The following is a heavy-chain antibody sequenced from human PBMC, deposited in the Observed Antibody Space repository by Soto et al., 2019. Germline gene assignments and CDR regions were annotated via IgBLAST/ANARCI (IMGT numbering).Heavy chain of an antibody. Sequence: EVQLLESGGGLVQPGGSLRLSCAASGFTFSSYAMSWVRQAPGKGLEWVSAISGSGGSTYYADAVKGRFTISRDKSKNTLYLQMNSLRAEDTAVYYCATRRAYCGGDCYSARFDYWGQGTLVTVSS. CDR3: ATRRAYCGGDCYSARFDY. D-gene: IGHD2-21*02. J-gene: IGHJ4*02. CDR2: ISGSGGST. V-gene: IGHV3-23*01. CDR1: GFTFSSYA.